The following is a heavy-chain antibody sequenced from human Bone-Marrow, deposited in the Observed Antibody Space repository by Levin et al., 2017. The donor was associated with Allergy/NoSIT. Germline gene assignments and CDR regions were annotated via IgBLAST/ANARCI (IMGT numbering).Heavy chain of an antibody. V-gene: IGHV1-69*02. CDR1: GGTFSSYP. J-gene: IGHJ4*02. CDR2: IIPILGIA. Sequence: SVKVSCKASGGTFSSYPISWVRQAPGQGLEWMGRIIPILGIANYAQKFQGRVTITADKSTSTAYMELSSLRSEDTAVYYCAGGQSSSKRANFDYWGQGTLVTVSS. CDR3: AGGQSSSKRANFDY. D-gene: IGHD6-13*01.